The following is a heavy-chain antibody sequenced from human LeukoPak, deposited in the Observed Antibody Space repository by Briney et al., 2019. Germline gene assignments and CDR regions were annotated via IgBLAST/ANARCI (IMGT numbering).Heavy chain of an antibody. Sequence: PGGSLRLSCAASGFTFSSYGMHWVRQAPGKGLEWVAFIRYDGSNKYYADSVKGRFTISRDNAKNSLYLQMNSLRAEDTAVYYCARQTGYSGYDYLYWGQGTLVTVSS. J-gene: IGHJ4*02. CDR3: ARQTGYSGYDYLY. CDR2: IRYDGSNK. V-gene: IGHV3-30*02. D-gene: IGHD5-12*01. CDR1: GFTFSSYG.